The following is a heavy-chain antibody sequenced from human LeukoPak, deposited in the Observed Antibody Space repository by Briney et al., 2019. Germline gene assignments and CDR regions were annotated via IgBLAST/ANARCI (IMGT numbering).Heavy chain of an antibody. CDR2: ITSSSHYI. J-gene: IGHJ4*02. CDR1: GFIFSSYT. Sequence: GGSLRLSCAVSGFIFSSYTMNWVRQAPGKGLEWVSSITSSSHYIYYADSVKGRFTISRDNAKNSLYLQMNSLRAEDTAVYYCARDAYSSSSFDYWGQGTLVTVS. D-gene: IGHD6-19*01. V-gene: IGHV3-21*01. CDR3: ARDAYSSSSFDY.